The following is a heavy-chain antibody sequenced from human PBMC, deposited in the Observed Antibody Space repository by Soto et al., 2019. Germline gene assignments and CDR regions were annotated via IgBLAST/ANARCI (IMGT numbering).Heavy chain of an antibody. Sequence: PGGSLRLSCVASGFNISSHGMHWVRQAPGKGLEWVSFIWDDGRDKYYADSVEGRFLISRDNSKNTLYLQMNSLRTEDTALYYCAKGHQPIIVARPPAHWGPGTLVTVSS. D-gene: IGHD6-6*01. V-gene: IGHV3-30*02. CDR3: AKGHQPIIVARPPAH. CDR2: IWDDGRDK. J-gene: IGHJ4*02. CDR1: GFNISSHG.